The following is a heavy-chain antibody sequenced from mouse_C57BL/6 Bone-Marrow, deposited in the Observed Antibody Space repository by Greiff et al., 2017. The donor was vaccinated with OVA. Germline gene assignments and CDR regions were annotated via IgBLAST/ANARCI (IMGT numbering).Heavy chain of an antibody. CDR3: ARGCHYYAMDY. J-gene: IGHJ4*01. V-gene: IGHV5-17*01. Sequence: EVQVVESGGGLVKPGGSLKLSCAASGFTFSHYGMHWVRQAPEKGLEWVAYISSGSSTIYYADTVKGRFTISRDNAKNTLFLQMTSLRSEDTAMYYCARGCHYYAMDYWGQGTSVTVSS. CDR2: ISSGSSTI. CDR1: GFTFSHYG.